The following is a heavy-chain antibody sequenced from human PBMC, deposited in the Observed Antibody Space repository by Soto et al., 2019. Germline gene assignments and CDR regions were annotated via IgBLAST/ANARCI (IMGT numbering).Heavy chain of an antibody. D-gene: IGHD3-16*01. CDR3: AKELAPDDYVWGSYPFDY. J-gene: IGHJ4*02. Sequence: PGGSLRLACAASGFTFSSYAMSWVSQAPGKGLEWVSAISGSGGSTYYADSAKGRFTISRDNSKNTLYLQMNSLRAEDTAVYYCAKELAPDDYVWGSYPFDYWGQGTLVTVSS. V-gene: IGHV3-23*01. CDR1: GFTFSSYA. CDR2: ISGSGGST.